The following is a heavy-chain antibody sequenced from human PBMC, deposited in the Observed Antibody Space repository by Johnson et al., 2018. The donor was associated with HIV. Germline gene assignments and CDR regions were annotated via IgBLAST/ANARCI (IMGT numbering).Heavy chain of an antibody. CDR2: ISRGGDT. J-gene: IGHJ3*02. V-gene: IGHV3-66*01. CDR3: ARGAAFDI. CDR1: GFTVSRNY. Sequence: VQLVESGGGLVQPGGSLRLSCAASGFTVSRNYMNWVRQAPGKGLEWVSVISRGGDTYYAESVKGRFTISRDNFKNTLYLQMNSLKVEDTAVYYCARGAAFDIWGQGTMVIVSS.